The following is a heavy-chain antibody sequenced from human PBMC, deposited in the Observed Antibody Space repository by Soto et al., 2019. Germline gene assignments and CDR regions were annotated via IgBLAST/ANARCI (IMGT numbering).Heavy chain of an antibody. CDR1: GFTFSSYS. CDR3: ARDKGEDMTAVFGFDY. D-gene: IGHD4-17*01. J-gene: IGHJ4*02. V-gene: IGHV3-21*01. Sequence: EVQLVESGGGLVKPGGSLRLSCAASGFTFSSYSMNWVRQAPGKGLEWVSSISSSSSYIYYAGSVKGRFTISRDNAQNALYLQMNGLRAGDTAVYYCARDKGEDMTAVFGFDYSGQGTLVTVSS. CDR2: ISSSSSYI.